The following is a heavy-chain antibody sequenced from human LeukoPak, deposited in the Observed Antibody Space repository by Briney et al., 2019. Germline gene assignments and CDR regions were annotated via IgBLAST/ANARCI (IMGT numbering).Heavy chain of an antibody. CDR2: IIPIFGIA. J-gene: IGHJ6*02. CDR1: GGTFSSYA. Sequence: SVKVSCKASGGTFSSYAISWVRQAPGQGLEWMGRIIPIFGIANYAQKFQGRVTITADKSTSTAYMELSSLRSEDTAVYYCAREVAGTQGSYYYYYGMDVWGQGTLVTVSS. D-gene: IGHD6-19*01. CDR3: AREVAGTQGSYYYYYGMDV. V-gene: IGHV1-69*04.